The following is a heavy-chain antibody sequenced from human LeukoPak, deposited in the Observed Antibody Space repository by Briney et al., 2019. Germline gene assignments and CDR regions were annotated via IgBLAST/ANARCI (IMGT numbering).Heavy chain of an antibody. CDR3: ARAGGYYDSSGYSL. V-gene: IGHV4-59*10. J-gene: IGHJ4*02. Sequence: PSETLSLTCAVYGGSFSSYYWSWIRQPAGKGLEWIGRIYTSGSTNYNPSLKSRVTISVDTSKNQFSLKLSSVTAADTAVYYCARAGGYYDSSGYSLWGQGTLVTVSS. D-gene: IGHD3-22*01. CDR1: GGSFSSYY. CDR2: IYTSGST.